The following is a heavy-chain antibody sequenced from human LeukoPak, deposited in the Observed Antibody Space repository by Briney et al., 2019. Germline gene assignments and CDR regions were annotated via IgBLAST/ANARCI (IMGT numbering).Heavy chain of an antibody. V-gene: IGHV4-61*02. CDR1: GGSISSGSYY. CDR3: ARNIRKQYYFDY. D-gene: IGHD2/OR15-2a*01. CDR2: IYTSGST. Sequence: PSQTLSLTCTVSGGSISSGSYYWSWIRQPAGKGLEWIGRIYTSGSTNYNPSLKSRVTMSVDTSKNQFSLKLSSVTAADTAVYYCARNIRKQYYFDYWGQGTLVTVSS. J-gene: IGHJ4*02.